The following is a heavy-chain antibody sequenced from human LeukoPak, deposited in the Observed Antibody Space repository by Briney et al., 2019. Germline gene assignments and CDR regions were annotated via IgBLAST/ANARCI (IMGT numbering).Heavy chain of an antibody. V-gene: IGHV3-43*02. CDR2: IKADGSGT. CDR3: ATWAFYHNLDV. J-gene: IGHJ6*02. D-gene: IGHD2/OR15-2a*01. Sequence: QPGGSLRLSCAAYGFTFNSYAMYWVRQGPGRGLEWVSVIKADGSGTFYADSVRGRFTTSRDNSKNSLYLQMNSLTSEDTALYYCATWAFYHNLDVWGQGTTVIVSS. CDR1: GFTFNSYA.